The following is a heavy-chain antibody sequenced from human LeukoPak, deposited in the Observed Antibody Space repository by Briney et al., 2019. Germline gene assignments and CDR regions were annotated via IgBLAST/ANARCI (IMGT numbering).Heavy chain of an antibody. CDR3: SYGSSEGGIDY. CDR1: GFTFSSYG. V-gene: IGHV3-33*08. CDR2: IWYGGSNK. Sequence: GGSLRLSCAGSGFTFSSYGMHWVRQAPGKGLEWVAVIWYGGSNKYYADSVKGRFTISRDNSKNTLYLQMNSLRTEDTAVYYCSYGSSEGGIDYWGQGTLVTVSS. D-gene: IGHD6-13*01. J-gene: IGHJ4*02.